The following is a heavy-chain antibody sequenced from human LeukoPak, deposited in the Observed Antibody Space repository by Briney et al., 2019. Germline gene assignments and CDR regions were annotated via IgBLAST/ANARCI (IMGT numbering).Heavy chain of an antibody. Sequence: GGSLTLSCAASGFRFSSNAMSWVRQAPGKGLEWVSSISGSGGSTNYADSVKGRFTISRDTSKSTLYLQMNRLRGEDTAIYYCVAYDPLDYWGQGTLVTVSS. CDR3: VAYDPLDY. CDR2: ISGSGGST. V-gene: IGHV3-23*01. D-gene: IGHD3-16*01. J-gene: IGHJ4*02. CDR1: GFRFSSNA.